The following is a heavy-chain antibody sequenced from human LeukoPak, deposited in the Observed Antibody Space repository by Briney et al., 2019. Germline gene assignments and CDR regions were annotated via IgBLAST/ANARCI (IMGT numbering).Heavy chain of an antibody. Sequence: GGSLRLSCAASGFTFSSYAMHWVRQAPGKGLEWVTVISYDGSDKYYADSVKGRFTISRDNSKNTLYLQMNSLRAEDTAVYYCAREPADVRRGTLTFDYWGQGTLVTVSS. J-gene: IGHJ4*02. CDR3: AREPADVRRGTLTFDY. D-gene: IGHD3-10*01. CDR1: GFTFSSYA. V-gene: IGHV3-30-3*01. CDR2: ISYDGSDK.